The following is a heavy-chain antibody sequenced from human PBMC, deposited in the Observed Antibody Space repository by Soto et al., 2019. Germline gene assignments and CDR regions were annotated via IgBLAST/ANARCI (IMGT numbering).Heavy chain of an antibody. V-gene: IGHV1-58*01. Sequence: ASVKVSCKASGFTFTSSAVQWVRQARGQRLEWIGWIVVGSGNTNYAQKFQERVTITRDMSTSTAYMELSSLRSEDTAVYYCAAFDFWSGYPSPYFDYWGQGTLVTV. J-gene: IGHJ4*02. D-gene: IGHD3-3*01. CDR2: IVVGSGNT. CDR3: AAFDFWSGYPSPYFDY. CDR1: GFTFTSSA.